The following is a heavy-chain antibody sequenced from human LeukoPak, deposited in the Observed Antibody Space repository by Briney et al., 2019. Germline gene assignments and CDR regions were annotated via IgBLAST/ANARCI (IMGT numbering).Heavy chain of an antibody. CDR2: INYSGTT. J-gene: IGHJ4*02. CDR1: GGSISSSSYY. Sequence: SETLSLTCTVSGGSISSSSYYWGWIRQPPGKGLEWIATINYSGTTHYNPSLKSRVTMSADTSENQFSLQLNSVTAADTAVYYCARSILRYYFDSSGYYPYYFDYWGQGMLVTVSS. CDR3: ARSILRYYFDSSGYYPYYFDY. D-gene: IGHD3-22*01. V-gene: IGHV4-39*07.